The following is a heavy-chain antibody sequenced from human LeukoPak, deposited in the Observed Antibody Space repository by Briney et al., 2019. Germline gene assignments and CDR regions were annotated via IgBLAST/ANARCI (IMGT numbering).Heavy chain of an antibody. J-gene: IGHJ6*02. V-gene: IGHV4-59*08. CDR2: IYYSGST. D-gene: IGHD2-21*01. Sequence: SETLSLTCTVSGGSISSYYWSWIRQPPGKGLEWIGYIYYSGSTNYNPSLKSRVTISVDTSKNQFSLKLSSVTAADTAVYYCARLSVIYGMDVWGQGTTVTVSS. CDR1: GGSISSYY. CDR3: ARLSVIYGMDV.